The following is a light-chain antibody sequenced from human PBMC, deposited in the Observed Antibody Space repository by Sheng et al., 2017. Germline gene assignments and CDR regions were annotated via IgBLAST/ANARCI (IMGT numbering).Light chain of an antibody. CDR3: QYYTSLYA. J-gene: IGKJ2*01. V-gene: IGKV1-5*03. Sequence: DIQMTQSPSTLSASVGDRVTITCRASQSISSWLAWYQQKPGKAPKLLIYKASTLESGVPSRFSGSGSGTEFTLTISSLQPDDFATYYCQYYTSLYAFGQGTKLEIK. CDR1: QSISSW. CDR2: KAS.